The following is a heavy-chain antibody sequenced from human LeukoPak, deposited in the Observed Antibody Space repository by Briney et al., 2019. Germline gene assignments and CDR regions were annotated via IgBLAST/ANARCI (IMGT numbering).Heavy chain of an antibody. Sequence: ASEKVSCKASGYTFTSYGISWLRQAPGHGLEWMGWISVYNGNTNYAQKLQGRVTMTADTSMSTAYMELRSLRSDDTAVYYCARRYCTNGVCYDAFDIWGQGTMVTVSS. CDR2: ISVYNGNT. J-gene: IGHJ3*02. V-gene: IGHV1-18*01. CDR1: GYTFTSYG. D-gene: IGHD2-8*01. CDR3: ARRYCTNGVCYDAFDI.